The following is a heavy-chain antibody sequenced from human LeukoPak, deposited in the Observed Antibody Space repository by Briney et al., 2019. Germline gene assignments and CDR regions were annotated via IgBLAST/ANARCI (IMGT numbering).Heavy chain of an antibody. J-gene: IGHJ1*01. V-gene: IGHV4-39*01. CDR1: GGSISSSSYC. Sequence: SETLSLTCTVSGGSISSSSYCWGWIRQPPGKGLEWIGSIYYSGSTYYNPSLKSRVTISVDTSKNQFSLKLSSVTAADTAVYYCATEVLPWRDFQHWGQGTLVTVSS. CDR3: ATEVLPWRDFQH. CDR2: IYYSGST. D-gene: IGHD2-8*02.